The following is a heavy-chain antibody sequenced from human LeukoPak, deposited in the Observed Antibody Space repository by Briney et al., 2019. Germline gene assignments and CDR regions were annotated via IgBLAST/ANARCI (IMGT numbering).Heavy chain of an antibody. D-gene: IGHD5-24*01. J-gene: IGHJ4*02. CDR2: ISGSGGST. CDR3: AKDPRVGSRVATPCH. V-gene: IGHV3-23*01. Sequence: GGSLRLSCAASGFTFSSYAMSWVRQAPGKGLEWVSAISGSGGSTYYADSVKGRFTISRDNSKSTLFLQMNSLRAEDTAVYYCAKDPRVGSRVATPCHWGQGTLVTASS. CDR1: GFTFSSYA.